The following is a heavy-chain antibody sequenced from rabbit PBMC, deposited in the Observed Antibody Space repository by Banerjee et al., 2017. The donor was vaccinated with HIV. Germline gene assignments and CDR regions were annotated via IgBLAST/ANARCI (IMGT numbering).Heavy chain of an antibody. CDR1: GFSFGSNYY. V-gene: IGHV1S45*01. CDR2: IYTSGGNT. Sequence: QEQLVESGGGLVQPEGSLTLTCTASGFSFGSNYYMCWVRQAPGKGLELIACIYTSGGNTYYASWAKGRFTISKTSSTTVTLQMTSLTAADTATYFCARSVSYGFTRLDPWGPGTLVTVS. D-gene: IGHD6-1*01. CDR3: ARSVSYGFTRLDP. J-gene: IGHJ3*01.